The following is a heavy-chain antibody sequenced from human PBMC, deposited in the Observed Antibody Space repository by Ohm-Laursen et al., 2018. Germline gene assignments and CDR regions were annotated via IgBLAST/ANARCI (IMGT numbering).Heavy chain of an antibody. J-gene: IGHJ6*02. CDR2: IIPIFGTA. V-gene: IGHV1-69*01. Sequence: SSVKVSCKASGGTFSSYAISWVRQAPGQGLEWMGGIIPIFGTANYAQKFQGRVTITADESTSTAYMELSSLRSEDTAVYYCASPIGPYYYYYGMDVWGQGTTVTVSS. CDR1: GGTFSSYA. CDR3: ASPIGPYYYYYGMDV. D-gene: IGHD3-10*01.